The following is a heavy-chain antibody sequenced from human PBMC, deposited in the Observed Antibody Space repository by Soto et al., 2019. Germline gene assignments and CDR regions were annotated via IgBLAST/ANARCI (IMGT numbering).Heavy chain of an antibody. CDR2: IYGDNDK. D-gene: IGHD6-13*01. J-gene: IGHJ6*02. CDR3: ARIHSSSWYYYYGMDV. V-gene: IGHV2-5*02. Sequence: VGVAWIRQPPGKALEWLALIYGDNDKRYSPSLKTRLTITKDTSKNQVVLTMTNMDPVDTATYYCARIHSSSWYYYYGMDVWGQGTTVTVSS. CDR1: VG.